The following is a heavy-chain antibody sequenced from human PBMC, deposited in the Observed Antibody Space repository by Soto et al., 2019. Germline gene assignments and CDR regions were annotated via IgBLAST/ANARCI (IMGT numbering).Heavy chain of an antibody. CDR2: IYHSGST. CDR3: ARVPDR. J-gene: IGHJ4*02. D-gene: IGHD2-2*01. CDR1: GGSISSGGYS. V-gene: IGHV4-30-2*01. Sequence: QLQLQESGSGLVKPSQTLSLTCAVSGGSISSGGYSWSWIRQPPGKGLEWIGYIYHSGSTYYNPSLQGRVYISVDRYMNQFSLKLSSVTASDKAVYYCARVPDRWGQGTLVTVSS.